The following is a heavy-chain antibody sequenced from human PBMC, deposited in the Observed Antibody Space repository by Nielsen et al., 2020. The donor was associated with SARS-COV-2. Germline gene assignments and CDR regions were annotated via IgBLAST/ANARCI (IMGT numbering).Heavy chain of an antibody. CDR2: ISSSSSYI. Sequence: WIRQPPGKGLEWVSSISSSSSYIYYADSVKGRFTISRDNAKNSLYLQMNSLRAEDTAVYYCARDPYSYGYGNYYYCMDVWGKGTTVTVSS. J-gene: IGHJ6*03. CDR3: ARDPYSYGYGNYYYCMDV. V-gene: IGHV3-21*01. D-gene: IGHD5-18*01.